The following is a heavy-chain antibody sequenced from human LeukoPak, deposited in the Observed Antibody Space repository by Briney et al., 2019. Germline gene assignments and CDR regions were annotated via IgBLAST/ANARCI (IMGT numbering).Heavy chain of an antibody. Sequence: ASVKVSCKPSGYTFTSYDINWVRQATGQGLAWMGWMNPNSGNTGYAQKFQGRVTMTRNTSISTAYMELSSLRSEDTAVYYCAINTIFGVVIQIFDYWGQGTLVTVSS. CDR2: MNPNSGNT. J-gene: IGHJ4*02. CDR1: GYTFTSYD. V-gene: IGHV1-8*01. D-gene: IGHD3-3*01. CDR3: AINTIFGVVIQIFDY.